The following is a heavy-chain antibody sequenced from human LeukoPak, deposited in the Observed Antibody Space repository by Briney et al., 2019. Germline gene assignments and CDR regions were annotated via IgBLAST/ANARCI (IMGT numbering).Heavy chain of an antibody. CDR2: INPGTGGT. V-gene: IGHV1-2*02. Sequence: ASVKVSCKASGFTFTGYYIHWVRQAPGQGLEWMGWINPGTGGTNYAQNFQGRVTMTGDTSITTAVMELTGLRSDDTAVYYCARDRFTGFAVAGANWGQGTLVTVSS. D-gene: IGHD6-19*01. J-gene: IGHJ1*01. CDR1: GFTFTGYY. CDR3: ARDRFTGFAVAGAN.